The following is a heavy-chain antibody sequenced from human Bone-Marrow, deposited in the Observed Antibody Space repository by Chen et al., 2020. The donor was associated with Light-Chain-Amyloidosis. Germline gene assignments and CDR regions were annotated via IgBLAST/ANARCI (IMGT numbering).Heavy chain of an antibody. CDR1: GFTVSNSY. CDR3: AGDLKEYHGEGAYFFSYMDV. J-gene: IGHJ6*03. CDR2: IYSGSSA. Sequence: QLVETGGGLIKPGGSLRLTCAVSGFTVSNSYMSWVRQAPGKGLEWVSVIYSGSSANYAASVKCRFILSRENSKNPLYLQMNSLRAEDTAVYYCAGDLKEYHGEGAYFFSYMDVWGQGTTVTVSS. V-gene: IGHV3-53*02. D-gene: IGHD1-26*01.